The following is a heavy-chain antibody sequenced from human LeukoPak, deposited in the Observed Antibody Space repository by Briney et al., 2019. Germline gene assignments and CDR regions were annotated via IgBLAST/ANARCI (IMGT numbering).Heavy chain of an antibody. Sequence: GRSLRLSCAASGFTFSSYAMHWVRQAPGKGLEWVAVISYDGSNKYYADSVKGRFTISRDNSKNTLYLQMNSLRAEDTAVYYCARDLLWYSSSWYNGYYFDYWGQGTLVTVSS. CDR1: GFTFSSYA. CDR3: ARDLLWYSSSWYNGYYFDY. D-gene: IGHD6-13*01. V-gene: IGHV3-30-3*01. CDR2: ISYDGSNK. J-gene: IGHJ4*02.